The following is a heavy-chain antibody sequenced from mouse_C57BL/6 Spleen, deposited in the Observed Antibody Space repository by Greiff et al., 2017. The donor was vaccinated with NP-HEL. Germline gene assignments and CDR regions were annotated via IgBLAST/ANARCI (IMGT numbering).Heavy chain of an antibody. CDR1: GFTFSSYT. Sequence: DVQLVESGGGLVKPGGSLKLSCAASGFTFSSYTMSWVRQTPEKRLEWVATISGGGGNTYYPDSVKGRFTISRDNAKNTLYLQMSSLRSEDTALYYWARLTTVVARYFDVWGTGTTVTVSS. D-gene: IGHD1-1*01. V-gene: IGHV5-9*01. CDR2: ISGGGGNT. CDR3: ARLTTVVARYFDV. J-gene: IGHJ1*03.